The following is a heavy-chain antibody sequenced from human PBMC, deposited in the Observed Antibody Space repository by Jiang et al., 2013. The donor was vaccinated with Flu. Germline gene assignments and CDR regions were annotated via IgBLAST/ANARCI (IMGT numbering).Heavy chain of an antibody. CDR2: IYHSGMT. D-gene: IGHD3-22*01. CDR3: VRDFGNYYFDSSFNRGWFDP. J-gene: IGHJ5*02. Sequence: GSGLVKPSETLSLTCAVSGYSISSGYYWGWIRQPPGKGLEWIGSIYHSGMTSYNPSLKSRVSMSADTSKNQFSLKLTSVTATDTAVYFCVRDFGNYYFDSSFNRGWFDPWGQGTLVIVSS. CDR1: GYSISSGYY. V-gene: IGHV4-38-2*02.